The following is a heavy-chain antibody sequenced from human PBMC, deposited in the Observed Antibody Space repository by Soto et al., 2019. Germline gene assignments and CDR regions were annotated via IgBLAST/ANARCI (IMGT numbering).Heavy chain of an antibody. D-gene: IGHD1-7*01. CDR1: GLTFSNYA. CDR2: MSGSSSTT. Sequence: EVRLLESGGGLVKPGGSLRLSCATSGLTFSNYAMSWVRQAPGGGLEWVSSMSGSSSTTYYADSVRGRFTISRDRSKYTLYLQMSSLRAEDTALYYCAKNQERELPRVIDFWGQGTLVTVSS. CDR3: AKNQERELPRVIDF. J-gene: IGHJ4*02. V-gene: IGHV3-23*01.